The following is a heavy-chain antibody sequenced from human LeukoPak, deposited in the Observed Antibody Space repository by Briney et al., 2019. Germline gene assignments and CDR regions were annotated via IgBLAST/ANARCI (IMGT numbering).Heavy chain of an antibody. CDR1: GFTFSSYW. D-gene: IGHD2-15*01. CDR2: IKQDGSEK. J-gene: IGHJ5*02. CDR3: ARDLEDCSGGSCYSWFDP. V-gene: IGHV3-7*01. Sequence: PGGSLRLSCAASGFTFSSYWMSWVRQAPGKGLEWEANIKQDGSEKYYVDSVKGRFTISRDNAKNSLYLQMNSLRAEDTAVYYCARDLEDCSGGSCYSWFDPWGQGTLVTVSS.